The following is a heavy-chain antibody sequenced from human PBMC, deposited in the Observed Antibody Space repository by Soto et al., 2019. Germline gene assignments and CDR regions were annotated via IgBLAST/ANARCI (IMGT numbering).Heavy chain of an antibody. CDR1: GYTLTELS. V-gene: IGHV1-24*01. D-gene: IGHD4-17*01. Sequence: QVQLVQSGAEVKKPGASVKVSCKVSGYTLTELSMQWVRQSPGKGLERMGGFYPENGETMYAQKFQGRVTMTEDTPTDTALMELSSLKSEDTAVYFCATFPPKSDSGDYQDYFDYWGQGTLVTVSS. CDR3: ATFPPKSDSGDYQDYFDY. J-gene: IGHJ4*02. CDR2: FYPENGET.